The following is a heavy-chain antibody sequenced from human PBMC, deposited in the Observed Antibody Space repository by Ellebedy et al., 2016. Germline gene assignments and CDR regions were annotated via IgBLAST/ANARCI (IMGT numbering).Heavy chain of an antibody. CDR3: ARALLTIFGVDDAFDI. V-gene: IGHV4-59*13. Sequence: SETLSLXXTVSGGSISSYYWSWIRQPPGKGLEWIGYIYYSGSTNYNPSLKSRVTISVDTSKNQFSLKLSSVTAADTAVYYCARALLTIFGVDDAFDIWGQGTMVTVSS. CDR2: IYYSGST. D-gene: IGHD3-3*01. CDR1: GGSISSYY. J-gene: IGHJ3*02.